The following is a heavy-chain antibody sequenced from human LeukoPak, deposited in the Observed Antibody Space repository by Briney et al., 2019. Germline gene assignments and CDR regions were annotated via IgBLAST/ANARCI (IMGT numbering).Heavy chain of an antibody. Sequence: ASVKVSCKPSGYTFTDYYIHWVRQVPGQGPEWMGWVIPKSGDSRSAQKFQGRVTMTWDTSISTAYMELSSLTSDDTAVYYCTRPGYCTDKSCEGLDHWGQGTLVTVSS. CDR1: GYTFTDYY. D-gene: IGHD2-8*02. CDR3: TRPGYCTDKSCEGLDH. V-gene: IGHV1-2*02. J-gene: IGHJ4*02. CDR2: VIPKSGDS.